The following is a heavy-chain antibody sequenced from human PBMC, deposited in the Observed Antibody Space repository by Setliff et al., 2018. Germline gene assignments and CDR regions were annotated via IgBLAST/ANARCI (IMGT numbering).Heavy chain of an antibody. J-gene: IGHJ4*02. CDR3: ARGRNVAARLYDS. CDR1: GGTFSDYY. V-gene: IGHV4-34*01. Sequence: PSETLSLTCGASGGTFSDYYWTWIRQPPGKGLEWIGEIKHTGSTNYNPSLKSRVTISVDTSKNQFPLKLSSVTAADRGVYYCARGRNVAARLYDSWGQGTLVTVSS. CDR2: IKHTGST. D-gene: IGHD6-6*01.